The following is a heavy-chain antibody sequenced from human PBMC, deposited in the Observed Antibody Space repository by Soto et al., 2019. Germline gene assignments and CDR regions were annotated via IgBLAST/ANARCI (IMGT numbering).Heavy chain of an antibody. Sequence: ESLKISCKGFGYNFRDYWIGWVRQVPGKGLECMGIIFPDDSDIKYKPSFQGQVTISADKSINTAYLQWSTLEASDTAMYYCGRFGIGGCRGGRCFLSFPHYGMHXWGQATMVPVS. D-gene: IGHD2-15*01. CDR3: GRFGIGGCRGGRCFLSFPHYGMHX. CDR2: IFPDDSDI. CDR1: GYNFRDYW. J-gene: IGHJ6*02. V-gene: IGHV5-51*01.